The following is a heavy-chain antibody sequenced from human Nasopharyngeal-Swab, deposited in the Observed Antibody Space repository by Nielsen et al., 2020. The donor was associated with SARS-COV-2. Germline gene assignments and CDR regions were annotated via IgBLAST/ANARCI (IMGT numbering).Heavy chain of an antibody. CDR2: IWYDGSNK. V-gene: IGHV3-33*01. CDR3: ARGDRYGGNALDAFDI. D-gene: IGHD4-23*01. J-gene: IGHJ3*02. Sequence: GESLKISCAASGFTFSSYGMHWVRQAPGKGLEWVAVIWYDGSNKYYADSVKGRFTISRDNSKNTLYLQMNSLRAEDTAVYYCARGDRYGGNALDAFDIWGQGTMVT. CDR1: GFTFSSYG.